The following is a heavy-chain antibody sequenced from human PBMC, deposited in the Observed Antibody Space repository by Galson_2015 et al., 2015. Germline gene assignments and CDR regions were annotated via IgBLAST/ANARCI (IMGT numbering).Heavy chain of an antibody. Sequence: SLRLSCAASGFTFGTYCMHWVRQTPGKGLEWVSSISGSGSTTHYADSVKGRFTISRDNSKNTLYLQMNSLRAEDTAVYHCAIHAKILLVLALTPSSDHASRVTASLGCLSDAYF. CDR2: ISGSGSTT. J-gene: IGHJ1*01. V-gene: IGHV3-23*01. CDR1: GFTFGTYC. D-gene: IGHD2-15*01. CDR3: AIHAKILLVLALTPSSDHASRVTASLGCLSDAYF.